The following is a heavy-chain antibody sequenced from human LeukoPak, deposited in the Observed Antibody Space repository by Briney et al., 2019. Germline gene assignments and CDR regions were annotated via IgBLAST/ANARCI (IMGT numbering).Heavy chain of an antibody. CDR3: ARGLIRVIIRGDNWFDP. J-gene: IGHJ5*02. V-gene: IGHV4-34*01. CDR1: GGSFSGYY. Sequence: SETLSLTCAVYGGSFSGYYWSWIRQPPGKGLEWIGEINHSGSTNYNPSLMSRVTISVDTSKNQFSLKLSSVTAADTAVYYCARGLIRVIIRGDNWFDPWGQGTLVTVSS. CDR2: INHSGST. D-gene: IGHD3-3*01.